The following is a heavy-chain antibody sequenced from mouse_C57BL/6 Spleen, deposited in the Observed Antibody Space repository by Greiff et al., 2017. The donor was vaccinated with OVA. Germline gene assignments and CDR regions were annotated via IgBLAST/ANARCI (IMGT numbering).Heavy chain of an antibody. CDR3: ARGDYSNSVYAMDY. CDR1: GYTFTSYW. J-gene: IGHJ4*01. D-gene: IGHD2-5*01. Sequence: QVQLQQPGTELVKPGASVKLSCKASGYTFTSYWMHWVKQRPGQGLEWIGNINPSNGGTNYNEKLKSKATLTVDKSSSTAYMQLSILTSEDSAVYYCARGDYSNSVYAMDYWGQGTSVTVSS. CDR2: INPSNGGT. V-gene: IGHV1-53*01.